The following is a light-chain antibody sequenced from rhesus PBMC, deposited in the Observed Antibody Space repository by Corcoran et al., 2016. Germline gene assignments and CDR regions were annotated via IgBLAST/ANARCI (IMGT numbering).Light chain of an antibody. CDR2: KAS. CDR1: ENVNNY. Sequence: DIQMTQSPSSLSASVGDRVTITCRTSENVNNYLNWYQQTPGKAPKLLIDKASTLQSGVPSRFSGSVSGTDYTFTISSLQSEDVAPSYCQPNYGTPPLTFGGGTKVEIK. J-gene: IGKJ4*01. V-gene: IGKV1-74*01. CDR3: QPNYGTPPLT.